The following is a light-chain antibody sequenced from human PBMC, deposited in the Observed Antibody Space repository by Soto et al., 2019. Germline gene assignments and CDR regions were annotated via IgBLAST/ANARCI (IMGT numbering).Light chain of an antibody. Sequence: EIVLTQSPGTLSLSPGERATLSCRASQSVSSSYLSWYQQKPGKAPRLLICGAASRATGIPDRFSGSGSGTDVTLTISRLEPEDFAEYYCQKYGSSLFTFGPGTKVDIK. J-gene: IGKJ3*01. V-gene: IGKV3-20*01. CDR1: QSVSSSY. CDR3: QKYGSSLFT. CDR2: GAA.